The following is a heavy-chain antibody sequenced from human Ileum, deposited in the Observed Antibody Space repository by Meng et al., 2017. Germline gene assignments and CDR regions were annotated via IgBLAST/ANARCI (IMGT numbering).Heavy chain of an antibody. J-gene: IGHJ4*02. D-gene: IGHD4-17*01. CDR1: GNTFTTF. CDR2: MNTGSSDT. V-gene: IGHV1-46*01. Sequence: QVQVVQAGAAGENPGASGKVSCNTSGNTFTTFIHWVRQAPGQGLEWMGVMNTGSSDTLTAQNFQGRLSMTRDTSTSTVYMEMSSLRSEDTAVYYCVRDLYGYGDGAYWGQGTLVTVFS. CDR3: VRDLYGYGDGAY.